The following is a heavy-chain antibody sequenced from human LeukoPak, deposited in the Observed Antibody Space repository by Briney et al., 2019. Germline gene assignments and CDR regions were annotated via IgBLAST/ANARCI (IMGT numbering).Heavy chain of an antibody. J-gene: IGHJ4*02. D-gene: IGHD6-19*01. V-gene: IGHV4-34*01. Sequence: PSETLSLTCAVYGGSFSGYYWSWIRQPPGKGLEWIGEINHSGSTNYNPSLKSRVTISVDTSKNQFSLKLSSVPAADTAVYYCARGIGTPGIAVAGTLYYFDYWGRGTLVTVSS. CDR3: ARGIGTPGIAVAGTLYYFDY. CDR1: GGSFSGYY. CDR2: INHSGST.